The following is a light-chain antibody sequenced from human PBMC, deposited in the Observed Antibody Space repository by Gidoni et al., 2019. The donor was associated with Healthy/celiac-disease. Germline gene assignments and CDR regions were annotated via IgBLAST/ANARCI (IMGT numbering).Light chain of an antibody. J-gene: IGKJ2*01. CDR3: MQALQTPYT. CDR1: QSLLHRNGYNY. V-gene: IGKV2-28*01. Sequence: VTPGEPASSACRSSQSLLHRNGYNYLDWYLQKPGQSPQLLIYLGSNRASGVPDRFSGSGSGTDFTLKISRVEAEDVGVYYCMQALQTPYTFGQGTKLEIK. CDR2: LGS.